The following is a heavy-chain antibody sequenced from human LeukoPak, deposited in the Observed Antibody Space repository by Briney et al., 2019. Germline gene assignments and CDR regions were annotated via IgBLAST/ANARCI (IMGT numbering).Heavy chain of an antibody. D-gene: IGHD2/OR15-2a*01. CDR2: ISSTSSYI. V-gene: IGHV3-21*01. CDR1: GFTFSTYS. J-gene: IGHJ4*02. CDR3: ARGTYTTSPRNPKYYFDY. Sequence: AGGSLRLSCAASGFTFSTYSMNWVRQAPGKGLEWVSSISSTSSYIYYADSVRGRFTISRDNAKNSLYLQMNSLRAEDTAVYYCARGTYTTSPRNPKYYFDYWGQGTLVTVSS.